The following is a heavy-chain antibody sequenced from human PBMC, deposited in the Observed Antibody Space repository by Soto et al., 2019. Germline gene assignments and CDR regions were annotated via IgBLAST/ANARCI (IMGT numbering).Heavy chain of an antibody. D-gene: IGHD2-15*01. V-gene: IGHV1-2*04. Sequence: ASVKVSCKASGYTFTGYYMHWVRQAPGQGLEWMGWINPNSGGTNYAQKFQGWVTMTRDTSISIAYMELSRLRSDDTAVYYCARASCSGGSCYSVLDYWGQGTLVTVSS. CDR2: INPNSGGT. J-gene: IGHJ4*02. CDR3: ARASCSGGSCYSVLDY. CDR1: GYTFTGYY.